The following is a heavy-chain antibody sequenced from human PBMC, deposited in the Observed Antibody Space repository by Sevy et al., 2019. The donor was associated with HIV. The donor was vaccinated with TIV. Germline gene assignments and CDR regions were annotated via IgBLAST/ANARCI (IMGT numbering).Heavy chain of an antibody. Sequence: GESLKISCKGSAYTFTTHWIGWVRQMPGKGLEWMGIMSPGDSDPRYGPSFQGQVTMSVDKSVSTAYLQWHSLETSDTAIYYCARLDSYSSGWSLRYYFDYWGQGTLVTVSS. J-gene: IGHJ4*02. D-gene: IGHD6-19*01. CDR2: MSPGDSDP. CDR3: ARLDSYSSGWSLRYYFDY. V-gene: IGHV5-51*01. CDR1: AYTFTTHW.